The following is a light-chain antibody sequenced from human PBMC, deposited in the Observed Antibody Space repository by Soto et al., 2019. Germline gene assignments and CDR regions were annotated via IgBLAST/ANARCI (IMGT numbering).Light chain of an antibody. J-gene: IGKJ4*01. V-gene: IGKV1-12*01. Sequence: DIQMTQSPSSVSASVGDRVTITCRASQGISNWLAWYQQQPRKAPKLLIYAASSLQSGVPSRFSGGGSGTYFSLIISSLQPEDFATHYCQQTNTFLPLTFGGGPKVEIK. CDR1: QGISNW. CDR3: QQTNTFLPLT. CDR2: AAS.